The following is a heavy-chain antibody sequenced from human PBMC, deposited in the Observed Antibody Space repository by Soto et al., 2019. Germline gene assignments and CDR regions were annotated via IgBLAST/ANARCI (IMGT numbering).Heavy chain of an antibody. V-gene: IGHV3-30*03. CDR3: AIYDPQSSDI. J-gene: IGHJ3*02. CDR2: ISYDGSNK. CDR1: GFTFRNFG. D-gene: IGHD3-22*01. Sequence: QVQLVESGGGVVQPGRSLRLSCAASGFTFRNFGIHWVHQAPGKGLEWVAVISYDGSNKYYADSVKGRFTISRDNSKNTLFLQMNSLRVEDTAVYYCAIYDPQSSDIWGQGTMVTVSS.